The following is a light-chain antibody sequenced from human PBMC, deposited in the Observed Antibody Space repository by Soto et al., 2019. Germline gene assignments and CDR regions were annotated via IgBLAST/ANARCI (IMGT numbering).Light chain of an antibody. J-gene: IGKJ1*01. CDR1: QSVGSEY. CDR2: GAS. CDR3: QQYGSSPPT. V-gene: IGKV3-20*01. Sequence: EIVLRQSPGTLSLSPGQRATLSCRASQSVGSEYLAWYQRKPGQATRLLIYGASNRATGIPNRFSGSGSGTDFTLTITRLEPEDFVVYHCQQYGSSPPTFGQGTKVEI.